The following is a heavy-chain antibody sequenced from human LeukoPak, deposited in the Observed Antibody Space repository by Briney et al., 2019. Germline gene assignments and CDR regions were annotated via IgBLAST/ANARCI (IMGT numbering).Heavy chain of an antibody. CDR3: ASLYSGSYDTGSFDYFNY. CDR2: IFYSGTT. D-gene: IGHD1-26*01. V-gene: IGHV4-59*01. J-gene: IGHJ4*02. Sequence: PSETLSLTCSVSGGSISSYYGSWIRQPPGMGLEWIGYIFYSGTTNYNPSLKSRVTISVDTSKNQFSLRLTSVTAADTAVYYCASLYSGSYDTGSFDYFNYWGQGTLVTVSS. CDR1: GGSISSYY.